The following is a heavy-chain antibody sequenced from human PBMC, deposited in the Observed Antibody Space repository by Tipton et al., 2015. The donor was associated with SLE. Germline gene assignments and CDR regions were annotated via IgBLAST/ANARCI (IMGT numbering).Heavy chain of an antibody. J-gene: IGHJ4*02. V-gene: IGHV4-59*08. CDR3: ARLPGRIYFDY. D-gene: IGHD3-10*01. CDR2: IYHSGST. Sequence: TLSLTCTVSGGSISSYYWSWIRQPPGKGLEWIGSIYHSGSTYCIPSLKSRVTISLDTSKNQFSLRLNSVTAADTAVYYCARLPGRIYFDYWGQGTLVTVSS. CDR1: GGSISSYY.